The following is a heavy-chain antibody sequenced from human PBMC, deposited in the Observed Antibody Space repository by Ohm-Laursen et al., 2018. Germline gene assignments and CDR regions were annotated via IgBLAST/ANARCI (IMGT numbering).Heavy chain of an antibody. CDR1: GYTFTSYG. CDR3: ARDQSLQLDLNFDY. Sequence: GSSVKVSCKASGYTFTSYGISWVRQAPGQGLEWMGWISAYNVNTNYAQKLQGRVTMTTDTSTSTAYMELRSLRSDDTALYYCARDQSLQLDLNFDYWGQGTLVTVSS. J-gene: IGHJ4*02. D-gene: IGHD1-1*01. V-gene: IGHV1-18*01. CDR2: ISAYNVNT.